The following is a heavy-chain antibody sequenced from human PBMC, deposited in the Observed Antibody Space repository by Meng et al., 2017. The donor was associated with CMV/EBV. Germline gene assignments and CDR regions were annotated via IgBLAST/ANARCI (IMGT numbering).Heavy chain of an antibody. CDR2: ITGGAGST. CDR3: AKSRGGYGSGSYYTFDS. D-gene: IGHD3-10*01. Sequence: GGSLRLSCTASGVTFSSYAWNWVRQAPGKGLEWVSTITGGAGSTYTADSVQGRFTISTDKSKNTLYLQMSSLRGEDTAIYFCAKSRGGYGSGSYYTFDSWGQGTLVTVSS. V-gene: IGHV3-23*01. CDR1: GVTFSSYA. J-gene: IGHJ4*02.